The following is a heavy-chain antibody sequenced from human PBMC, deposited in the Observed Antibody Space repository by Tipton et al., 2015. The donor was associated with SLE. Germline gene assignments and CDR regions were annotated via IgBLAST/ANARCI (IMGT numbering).Heavy chain of an antibody. J-gene: IGHJ6*02. Sequence: SLRLSCAASGFTVSSNYMNWVRQAPGKGLEWVSVIYSGGSTYYADSVKGRFTISRDNSKNTLYLQRNSLRAEDTAVYYCARDILTGYPYGMDIKGQGTTVTVSS. D-gene: IGHD3-9*01. CDR2: IYSGGST. CDR1: GFTVSSNY. V-gene: IGHV3-53*05. CDR3: ARDILTGYPYGMDI.